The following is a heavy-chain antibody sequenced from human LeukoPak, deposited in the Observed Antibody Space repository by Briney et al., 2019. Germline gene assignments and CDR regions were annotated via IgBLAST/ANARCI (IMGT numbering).Heavy chain of an antibody. CDR1: GGSISSSSYY. J-gene: IGHJ4*02. V-gene: IGHV4-39*02. CDR2: IYHRGST. Sequence: PSETLSLTCAVSGGSISSSSYYWGWIRQPPGKGLEWIGSIYHRGSTYYNPSLKSRLTISVDTSKNQFSLKLSSVTAADTAVYYCAREGGPYRPLDYSGQGTLVTVSS. CDR3: AREGGPYRPLDY.